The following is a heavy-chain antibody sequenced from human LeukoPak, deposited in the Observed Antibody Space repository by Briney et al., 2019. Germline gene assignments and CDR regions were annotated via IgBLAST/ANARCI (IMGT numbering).Heavy chain of an antibody. CDR1: GYTFTGYY. J-gene: IGHJ4*02. V-gene: IGHV1-2*02. D-gene: IGHD1-26*01. CDR2: INPNSGGT. Sequence: GASVTVSCKATGYTFTGYYMHWVRQAPGQGLEWMGWINPNSGGTNYAQKFQGRVTMTRDTSISTAYMELSRLRSDDTAVYYCAPSGSYGQHFDYWGQGTLVTVSS. CDR3: APSGSYGQHFDY.